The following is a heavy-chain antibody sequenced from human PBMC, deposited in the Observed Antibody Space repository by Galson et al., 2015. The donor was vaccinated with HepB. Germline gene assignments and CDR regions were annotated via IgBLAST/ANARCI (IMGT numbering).Heavy chain of an antibody. J-gene: IGHJ4*02. V-gene: IGHV3-23*01. Sequence: LRLSCAASGFTFSSYGLTWVRQAPGKGLEWVSSISGGGGGTYYADSVKGRFTISRDNSKNTLYLQMNSLRAEDTAVYYCARGLRYFDYWGQGTLVTVSS. D-gene: IGHD6-19*01. CDR2: ISGGGGGT. CDR1: GFTFSSYG. CDR3: ARGLRYFDY.